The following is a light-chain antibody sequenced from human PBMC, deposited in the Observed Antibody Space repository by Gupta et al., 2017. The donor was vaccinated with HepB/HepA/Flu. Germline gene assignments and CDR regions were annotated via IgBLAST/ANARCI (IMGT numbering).Light chain of an antibody. Sequence: EVVMTQSPATLSVSPGERATLSCRASQSVSSNLAWYQQKPGQAPRLLIYGASTRATDVPARFSASGSGTEFALSISSLLSEDSAVYYCQQYAFWPETFGQGTKVEIK. V-gene: IGKV3-15*01. CDR2: GAS. CDR3: QQYAFWPET. J-gene: IGKJ1*01. CDR1: QSVSSN.